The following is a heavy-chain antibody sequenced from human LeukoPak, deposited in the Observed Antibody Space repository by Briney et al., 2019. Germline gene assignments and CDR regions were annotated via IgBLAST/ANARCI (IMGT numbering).Heavy chain of an antibody. CDR1: GGSFSGYY. Sequence: PSETLSLTCAVYGGSFSGYYWSWIRQPPGKGLEWVGEINHSGSTNYNPSLKSRVTISVDTSKNQFSLKLSSVTAADTAVYYCARDGSSWYHHYYYYGMDVWGKGTTVTVSS. CDR2: INHSGST. V-gene: IGHV4-34*01. D-gene: IGHD6-13*01. CDR3: ARDGSSWYHHYYYYGMDV. J-gene: IGHJ6*04.